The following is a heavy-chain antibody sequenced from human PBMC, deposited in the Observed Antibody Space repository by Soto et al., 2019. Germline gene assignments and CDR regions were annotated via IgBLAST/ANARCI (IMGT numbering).Heavy chain of an antibody. CDR3: VREDILGVRSFDY. CDR2: ISSGSKTI. J-gene: IGHJ4*02. D-gene: IGHD3-9*01. Sequence: GGSLRLSGAASVFTFSGYSVNWVRQAPGKGLEWVSYISSGSKTIYYAESVKGRFTVSRDNARNSQYLQMNSLRDEDTAVYYCVREDILGVRSFDYWGQGTLVTVSS. V-gene: IGHV3-48*02. CDR1: VFTFSGYS.